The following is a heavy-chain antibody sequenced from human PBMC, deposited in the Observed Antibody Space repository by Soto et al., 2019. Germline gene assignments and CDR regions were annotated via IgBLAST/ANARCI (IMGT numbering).Heavy chain of an antibody. V-gene: IGHV3-23*05. CDR1: GLPHSNFA. Sequence: GGSLRLSCTASGLPHSNFAMMWVRQAPGKGLECVSGIYGSGRGIEYADSVKGRFTISRDNSKNTVYLQMTDLRADDTAVYYCARDAVYNDGLWLMDHWGQGTQVTVSS. CDR2: IYGSGRGI. D-gene: IGHD2-21*01. J-gene: IGHJ4*02. CDR3: ARDAVYNDGLWLMDH.